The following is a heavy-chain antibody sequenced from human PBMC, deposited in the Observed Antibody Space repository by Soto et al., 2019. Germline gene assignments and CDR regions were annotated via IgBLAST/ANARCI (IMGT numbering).Heavy chain of an antibody. Sequence: LRLSCAASGFTFSSYAMSWVRQAPGKGLEWVSAISGSGGSTYYADSVKGRFTISRDNSKNTLYLQMNSLRAEDTAVYYCAKEAWYYDFWSGPLAHNNWFDPWGQGTLVTVSS. V-gene: IGHV3-23*01. J-gene: IGHJ5*02. CDR2: ISGSGGST. CDR1: GFTFSSYA. D-gene: IGHD3-3*01. CDR3: AKEAWYYDFWSGPLAHNNWFDP.